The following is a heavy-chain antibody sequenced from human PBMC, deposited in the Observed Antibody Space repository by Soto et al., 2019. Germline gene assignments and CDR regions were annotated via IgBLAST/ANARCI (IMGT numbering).Heavy chain of an antibody. D-gene: IGHD2-15*01. J-gene: IGHJ5*02. Sequence: SETLSLTCTVSGGSISSYYWSWIRQPPGKGLEWIGYIHYSGSTNYNPSLKSRVTISVDTSKNQFSLKLSSVTAADTAVYYCARESADIGYCSGGSCYHGNWFDPWGQGTLVTVS. CDR3: ARESADIGYCSGGSCYHGNWFDP. CDR2: IHYSGST. V-gene: IGHV4-59*01. CDR1: GGSISSYY.